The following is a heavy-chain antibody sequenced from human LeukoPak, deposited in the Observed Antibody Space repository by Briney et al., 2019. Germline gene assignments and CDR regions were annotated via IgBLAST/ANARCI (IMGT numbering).Heavy chain of an antibody. Sequence: ASVKVSCKASGGTFISYAISWVRQAPGQGLEWMGGIIPIFGTANYAQKFQGRVTITADESTSTAYMEPSRLRSDDTAVYYCARWYRSSTSYHYYGMDVWGQGTTVTVSS. V-gene: IGHV1-69*13. D-gene: IGHD2-2*01. CDR1: GGTFISYA. J-gene: IGHJ6*02. CDR2: IIPIFGTA. CDR3: ARWYRSSTSYHYYGMDV.